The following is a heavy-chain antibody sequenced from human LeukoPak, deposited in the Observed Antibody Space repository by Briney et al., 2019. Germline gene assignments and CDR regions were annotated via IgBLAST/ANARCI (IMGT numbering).Heavy chain of an antibody. J-gene: IGHJ6*03. D-gene: IGHD3-3*01. V-gene: IGHV4-38-2*01. Sequence: SETLSLTCAVSGYSISSCYYWGWIRQPPGKGLEWIGSLYHSGSTYYNPSLKSRVTISVDTSKNQFSLKLSSVTAADTAVYYCARGIGDYDFWSGYYYYYYMDVWGKGTTVTVSS. CDR1: GYSISSCYY. CDR2: LYHSGST. CDR3: ARGIGDYDFWSGYYYYYYMDV.